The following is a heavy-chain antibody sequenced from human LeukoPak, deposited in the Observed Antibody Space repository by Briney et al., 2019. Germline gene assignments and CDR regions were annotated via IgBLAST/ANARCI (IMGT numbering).Heavy chain of an antibody. J-gene: IGHJ4*02. CDR3: ARVGYYGSGTFGY. V-gene: IGHV1-2*02. CDR1: VYTFTFYH. D-gene: IGHD3-10*01. Sequence: ASVTVSFKSSVYTFTFYHLHWVRQAPGQGREWMGWISPDNGGTNYAQKFQGRVTMARDPSSTTAYMEMTRLTSADTAVYYCARVGYYGSGTFGYWGQGAQVTVSS. CDR2: ISPDNGGT.